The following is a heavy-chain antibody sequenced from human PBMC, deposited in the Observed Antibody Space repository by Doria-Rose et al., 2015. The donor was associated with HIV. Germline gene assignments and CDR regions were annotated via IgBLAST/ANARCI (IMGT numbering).Heavy chain of an antibody. CDR2: IFSDDER. J-gene: IGHJ4*02. Sequence: QVTLKESGPVLVKPTETLTLTRTVSGVSLSSPGMGVGWIRQPPGKALEWPANIFSDDERSYKTSLKSRLTISRGTSKSQVVLTMTDMDPVDTATYYCARIKSSRWYHKYYFGFWGQGTLVIVSA. CDR3: ARIKSSRWYHKYYFGF. V-gene: IGHV2-26*01. D-gene: IGHD6-13*01. CDR1: GVSLSSPGMG.